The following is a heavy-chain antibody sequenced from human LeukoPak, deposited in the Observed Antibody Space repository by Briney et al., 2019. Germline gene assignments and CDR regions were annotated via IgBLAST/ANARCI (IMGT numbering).Heavy chain of an antibody. V-gene: IGHV4-34*01. D-gene: IGHD1-26*01. J-gene: IGHJ6*02. Sequence: SETLSFTCAVYGGSFSGYYWSWIRQPPGKGLEWIGEINHSGSTNYNPSLKSRVTISIDTSKNQFSLKLSSVTAADTAVYYCARGPDPGKVGAAIYYYFGMDVWGQGTTVTVSS. CDR2: INHSGST. CDR3: ARGPDPGKVGAAIYYYFGMDV. CDR1: GGSFSGYY.